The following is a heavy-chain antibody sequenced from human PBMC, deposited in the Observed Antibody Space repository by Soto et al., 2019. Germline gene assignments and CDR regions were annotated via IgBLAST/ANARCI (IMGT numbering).Heavy chain of an antibody. CDR3: ARHWSIAVAGYNRFDP. Sequence: SETLSLTCTVSGGSVSSGSYYWSWIRQPPGKGLEWIGYIYYSGSTNYNPSLKSRVTISVDTSKNQFSLKLSSVTAADTAVYYCARHWSIAVAGYNRFDPWGQGTLVTVSS. J-gene: IGHJ5*02. CDR2: IYYSGST. D-gene: IGHD6-19*01. V-gene: IGHV4-61*01. CDR1: GGSVSSGSYY.